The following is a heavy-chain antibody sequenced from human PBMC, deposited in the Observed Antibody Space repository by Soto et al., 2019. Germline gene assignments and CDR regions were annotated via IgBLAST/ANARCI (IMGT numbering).Heavy chain of an antibody. CDR3: ARGKKEDYYDSSGYYDHWLDY. D-gene: IGHD3-22*01. Sequence: SVKVSCKASGGTFSSYAISWVRQAPGQGLEWMGGIIPIFGTANYAQKFQGRVTITADESTSTAYMELSSLRSEDTAVYYCARGKKEDYYDSSGYYDHWLDYWGQGTLVTVSS. CDR1: GGTFSSYA. V-gene: IGHV1-69*13. CDR2: IIPIFGTA. J-gene: IGHJ4*02.